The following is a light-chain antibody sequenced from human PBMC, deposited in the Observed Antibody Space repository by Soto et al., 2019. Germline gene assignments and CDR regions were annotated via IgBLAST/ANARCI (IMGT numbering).Light chain of an antibody. J-gene: IGLJ1*01. CDR3: CSYAGSYTYV. Sequence: QSVLTQPRSVSGSPGQSVTIFCTGTSSDVGGYDYVSWYQQHPGKAPKLMIYDVRERPSGVPDRVSGSKSGNTASLTISGLQAEDEADYYCCSYAGSYTYVFGPGTKVTVL. V-gene: IGLV2-11*01. CDR1: SSDVGGYDY. CDR2: DVR.